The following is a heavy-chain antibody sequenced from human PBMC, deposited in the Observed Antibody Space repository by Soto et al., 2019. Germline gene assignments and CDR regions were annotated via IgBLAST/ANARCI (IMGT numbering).Heavy chain of an antibody. CDR2: IVVGSGNT. CDR1: GFTFTSSA. D-gene: IGHD3-10*01. Sequence: GASVKVSCKASGFTFTSSAMQWVRQARGQRLEWIGWIVVGSGNTNYAQKFQERVTITRDMSTSTAYMELSSLRSEDTAVYYCAAMSYYYGSGPVDDWGQGTLVTVSS. CDR3: AAMSYYYGSGPVDD. J-gene: IGHJ4*02. V-gene: IGHV1-58*02.